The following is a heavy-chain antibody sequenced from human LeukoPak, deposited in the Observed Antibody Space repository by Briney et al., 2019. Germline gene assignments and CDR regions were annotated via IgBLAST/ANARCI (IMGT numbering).Heavy chain of an antibody. V-gene: IGHV1-46*01. D-gene: IGHD1-26*01. Sequence: ASVKVSCKASGYTFISYYIHWVRQAPGQGLEWMGVINPSSGSPSYAQNFQGRVTITRDTSASTAYMELSSLRPEDTAVYYCARDMGSGSLHYWGQGTLVTVSS. J-gene: IGHJ4*02. CDR1: GYTFISYY. CDR3: ARDMGSGSLHY. CDR2: INPSSGSP.